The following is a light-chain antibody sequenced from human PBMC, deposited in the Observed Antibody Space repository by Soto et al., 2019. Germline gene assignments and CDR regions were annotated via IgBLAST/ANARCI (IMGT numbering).Light chain of an antibody. CDR2: ATS. CDR3: QQSYNALS. J-gene: IGKJ4*01. CDR1: QTISSY. Sequence: DIQLTQSPSSLSASVGDRVTVTCRASQTISSYLHWYQQKPGKAPTLLIYATSTLHSGVPSRFSGSGSGTDFTLTISSLQPEDFATYYCQQSYNALSFGGGTKVEI. V-gene: IGKV1-39*01.